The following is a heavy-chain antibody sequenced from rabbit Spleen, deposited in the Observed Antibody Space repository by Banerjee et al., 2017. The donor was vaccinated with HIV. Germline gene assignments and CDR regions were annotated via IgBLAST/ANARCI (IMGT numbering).Heavy chain of an antibody. V-gene: IGHV1S40*01. D-gene: IGHD1-1*01. J-gene: IGHJ6*01. CDR2: IYAGSSGNT. CDR3: ARGYSSGFSTYGMDL. CDR1: GFSFSSSYY. Sequence: VESGGGLVKPGASLTLTCTASGFSFSSSYYMCWVRQAPGKGLEWIACIYAGSSGNTYYASWAKGRFTISKTSTTTVTLQMTSLTAADTATYFCARGYSSGFSTYGMDLWGPGTLVTVS.